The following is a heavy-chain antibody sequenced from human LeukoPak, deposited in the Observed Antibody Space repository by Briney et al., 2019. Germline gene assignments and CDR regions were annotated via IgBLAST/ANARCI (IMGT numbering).Heavy chain of an antibody. J-gene: IGHJ1*01. CDR3: ARDYPNYYDSSGYYYVGGYFQH. D-gene: IGHD3-22*01. V-gene: IGHV3-30-3*01. CDR2: ISYDGSNK. CDR1: GFTXSSYA. Sequence: SLRLSCAASGFTXSSYAMHWVRQAPGKGLEWVAVISYDGSNKYYADSVKGRFTISRDNSKNTLYLQMNSLRAEDTAVYYCARDYPNYYDSSGYYYVGGYFQHWGQGTLVTVSS.